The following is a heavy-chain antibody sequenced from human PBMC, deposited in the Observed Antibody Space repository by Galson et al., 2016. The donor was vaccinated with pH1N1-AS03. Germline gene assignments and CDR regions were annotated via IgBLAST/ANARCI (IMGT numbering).Heavy chain of an antibody. D-gene: IGHD6-13*01. CDR3: ARRSYSSSWMGAFEI. CDR1: GGPFRSYA. CDR2: IMPIFGTT. V-gene: IGHV1-69*13. J-gene: IGHJ3*02. Sequence: SVKVSCKASGGPFRSYAISWVRQAPGQGLEWMGGIMPIFGTTNYAQKFQGRVTVTADESTTTAYLQWSSLTASDTAMYYCARRSYSSSWMGAFEIWGLGAMVTVSS.